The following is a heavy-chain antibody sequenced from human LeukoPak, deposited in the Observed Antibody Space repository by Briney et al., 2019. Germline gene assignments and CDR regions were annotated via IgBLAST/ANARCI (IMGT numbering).Heavy chain of an antibody. CDR3: ARTGGAIAAAGIFDY. CDR2: IYPGDSDT. J-gene: IGHJ4*02. Sequence: GESLKISCKGSGYSFTSYWIGWVRHMPGKGLEWMGIIYPGDSDTRYSPSFQGQVTISADKSISTVYLQWSSLKASDTAMHYCARTGGAIAAAGIFDYWGQGTLVTVSS. CDR1: GYSFTSYW. D-gene: IGHD6-13*01. V-gene: IGHV5-51*01.